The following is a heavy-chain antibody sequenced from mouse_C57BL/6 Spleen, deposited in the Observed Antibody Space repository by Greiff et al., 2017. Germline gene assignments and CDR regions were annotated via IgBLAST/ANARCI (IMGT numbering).Heavy chain of an antibody. CDR1: GYTFTSYW. V-gene: IGHV1-69*01. J-gene: IGHJ3*01. CDR3: ARLGGYYGAY. Sequence: VQLQQPGAELVMPGASVKLSCKASGYTFTSYWMHWVKQRPGQGLEWIGEIDPSDSYTNYNQKFKGKSTLTVDKSSRPAYMQLSSLTSEDSAVYYWARLGGYYGAYWGQGTLVTVSA. D-gene: IGHD2-3*01. CDR2: IDPSDSYT.